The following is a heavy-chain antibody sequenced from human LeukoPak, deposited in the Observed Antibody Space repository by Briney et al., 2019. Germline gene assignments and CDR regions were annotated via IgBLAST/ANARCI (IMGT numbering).Heavy chain of an antibody. CDR1: GFTFSSYS. D-gene: IGHD4-23*01. Sequence: PGGSLRLSCAASGFTFSSYSMNWVRQAPGKGLEWVSHITASGTAMFYADSVKGRFTISRDNAKNSLYLQMNSLRDEDTAVYYCARHTGDGGNYSPFDYWGQGTLVTVSS. CDR3: ARHTGDGGNYSPFDY. J-gene: IGHJ4*02. CDR2: ITASGTAM. V-gene: IGHV3-48*02.